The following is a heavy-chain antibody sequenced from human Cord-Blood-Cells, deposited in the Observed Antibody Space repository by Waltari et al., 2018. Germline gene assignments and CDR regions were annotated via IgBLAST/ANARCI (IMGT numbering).Heavy chain of an antibody. D-gene: IGHD2-21*01. CDR3: TRHGAYCGGDCYDY. Sequence: EVQLVESGGGLVQPGGSLKLSCAASGFTFSGSAMHWVRQASGKGLEWVGRSRSKANSDAPAYAASVKGRFTISRDDSKNTAYLQMNSLKTEDTAVYYCTRHGAYCGGDCYDYWGQGTLVTVSS. CDR1: GFTFSGSA. V-gene: IGHV3-73*02. CDR2: SRSKANSDAP. J-gene: IGHJ4*02.